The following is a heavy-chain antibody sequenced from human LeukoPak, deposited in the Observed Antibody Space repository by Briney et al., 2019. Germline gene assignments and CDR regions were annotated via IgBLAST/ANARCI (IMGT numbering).Heavy chain of an antibody. V-gene: IGHV4-38-2*01. CDR2: IYRSETT. Sequence: PSETLSLTCAVSGYSISSGFYWGWIRQPPGKGLEWIGSIYRSETTYYNPSLKSRVTISVDTSKNQFSLKLSSVTAADTAVYYCAVKIQLWSYFDYWGQGTLVTVSS. CDR3: AVKIQLWSYFDY. J-gene: IGHJ4*02. D-gene: IGHD5-18*01. CDR1: GYSISSGFY.